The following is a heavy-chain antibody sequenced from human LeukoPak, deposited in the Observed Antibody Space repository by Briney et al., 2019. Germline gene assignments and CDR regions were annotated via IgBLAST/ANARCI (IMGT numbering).Heavy chain of an antibody. CDR3: ARHSSRDHRYYFDS. Sequence: GESLKISCKASGYSFTNYWIGWVRPMPGKGLEWMGIIYPGDSDTRYSPSFQSQFTISADKSITTAYLYWSSLRASDTAIYYCARHSSRDHRYYFDSWGQGTLVSVSS. CDR1: GYSFTNYW. J-gene: IGHJ4*02. CDR2: IYPGDSDT. V-gene: IGHV5-51*01.